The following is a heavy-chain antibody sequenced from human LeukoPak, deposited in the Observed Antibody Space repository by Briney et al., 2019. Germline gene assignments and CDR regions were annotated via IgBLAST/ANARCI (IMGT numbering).Heavy chain of an antibody. Sequence: SETLSLTCIVSGGSVSNYYWSWIRQPPGKGLEWIGYIYSSGNTKYNPSLKSRVTIFIDTLKNQFSLMLSAVTAADTAVYYCARSGSFGDLQVGPWGQGTLVTVSS. CDR2: IYSSGNT. J-gene: IGHJ5*02. CDR1: GGSVSNYY. CDR3: ARSGSFGDLQVGP. V-gene: IGHV4-59*02. D-gene: IGHD1-26*01.